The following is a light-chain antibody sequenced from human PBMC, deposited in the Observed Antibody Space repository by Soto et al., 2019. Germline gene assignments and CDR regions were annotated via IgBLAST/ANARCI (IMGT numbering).Light chain of an antibody. CDR1: SSYVGNYNY. Sequence: QSVLTQPASVSGSPGQSITISCTGTSSYVGNYNYVSWYQQHPGKAPKLMIFEVSNRPSGVSNRFSGSKSGNTASLTISGLQPEDEADYYCSSYTTISTRYVFGTGTKVTVL. J-gene: IGLJ1*01. CDR2: EVS. V-gene: IGLV2-14*01. CDR3: SSYTTISTRYV.